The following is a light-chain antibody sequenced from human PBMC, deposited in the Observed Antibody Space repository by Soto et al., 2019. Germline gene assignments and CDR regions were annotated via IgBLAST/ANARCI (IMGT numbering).Light chain of an antibody. V-gene: IGLV2-23*02. CDR2: EVT. CDR1: SSDIGRYDL. Sequence: QSALTQPASVSGSPGQSITISCTGTSSDIGRYDLVSWYRQHPGQAPKLMIFEVTKRPSGVSNRFSGSKSANTASLTISGLQAEDEADYYCCSYAGSNTHYVFGGGTKVTVL. J-gene: IGLJ1*01. CDR3: CSYAGSNTHYV.